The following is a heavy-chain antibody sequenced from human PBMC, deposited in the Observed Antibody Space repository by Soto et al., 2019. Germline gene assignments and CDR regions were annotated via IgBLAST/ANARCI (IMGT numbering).Heavy chain of an antibody. CDR1: ADSVSSYG. V-gene: IGHV1-69*01. D-gene: IGHD3-3*01. CDR2: IIPIFGTT. Sequence: QVQLVQSGAEVKEPGSAVKVSCKAPADSVSSYGISWVRQAPGQGLEWMGGIIPIFGTTNYAEKFQGRVTITADESTNTAYMELSSLRSEDTALYYCARVFPDGWVEPGVVRGYLDTWGRGTLVTVSS. J-gene: IGHJ4*02. CDR3: ARVFPDGWVEPGVVRGYLDT.